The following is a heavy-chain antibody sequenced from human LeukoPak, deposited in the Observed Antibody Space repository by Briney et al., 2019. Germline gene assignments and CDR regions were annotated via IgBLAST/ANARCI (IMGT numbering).Heavy chain of an antibody. CDR1: GFSFSN. J-gene: IGHJ6*04. Sequence: GGSLRLSCAASGFSFSNMNWIRQAPGKGLEWVSSITSSSTYTFYADSVKGRFTISRDNARNSLYLQMNSLRAEDTAVYYCAELGITMIGGVWGKGTTVTISS. CDR2: ITSSSTYT. D-gene: IGHD3-10*02. V-gene: IGHV3-21*01. CDR3: AELGITMIGGV.